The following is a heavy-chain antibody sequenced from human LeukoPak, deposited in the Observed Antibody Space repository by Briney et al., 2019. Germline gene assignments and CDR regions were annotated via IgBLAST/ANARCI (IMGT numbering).Heavy chain of an antibody. D-gene: IGHD6-13*01. Sequence: ASVKVSCKASGYTFTHYCIRWVRQAPGQGLEWMGWINPYNEETDYAQKFQGRVTMTTDSSTNTVHMELRRLRSDDPAMYYCVRVGQQLVLLFDPWGQGTLVTVSS. J-gene: IGHJ5*02. V-gene: IGHV1-18*01. CDR1: GYTFTHYC. CDR2: INPYNEET. CDR3: VRVGQQLVLLFDP.